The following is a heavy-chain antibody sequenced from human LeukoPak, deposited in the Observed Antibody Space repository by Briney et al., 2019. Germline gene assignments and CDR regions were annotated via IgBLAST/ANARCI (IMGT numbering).Heavy chain of an antibody. CDR2: ISGGTT. V-gene: IGHV3-49*03. CDR1: GFTFGDYL. Sequence: GGSLRLSCTASGFTFGDYLMSWFRQAPGKGLEWIGFISGGTTEYAASVKGRFTISRDDSTSITYLQMNSLTTEDTAVYYCSRGSGWLSVYWGQGTLVTVSS. J-gene: IGHJ4*02. D-gene: IGHD6-19*01. CDR3: SRGSGWLSVY.